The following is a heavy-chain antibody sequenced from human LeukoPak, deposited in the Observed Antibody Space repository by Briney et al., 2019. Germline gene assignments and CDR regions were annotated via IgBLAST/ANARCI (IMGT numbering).Heavy chain of an antibody. V-gene: IGHV4-59*08. CDR1: GGSISSYY. CDR3: ARTTYYYDSSGYLDY. J-gene: IGHJ4*02. CDR2: IYYSGST. Sequence: PSETLSLTCTVSGGSISSYYWSWIRQPPGKGLEWIGYIYYSGSTNYNPSLKSRVTISVDTSKNQFSLKLSSVTAADTAVYYCARTTYYYDSSGYLDYWGQGTLVTVSS. D-gene: IGHD3-22*01.